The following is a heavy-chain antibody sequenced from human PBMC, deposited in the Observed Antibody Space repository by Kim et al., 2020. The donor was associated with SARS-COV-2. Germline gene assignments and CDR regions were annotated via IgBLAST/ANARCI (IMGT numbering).Heavy chain of an antibody. CDR2: MFYNGNT. Sequence: SETLSLTCTISGDSIGNYHWSWIRQPPGKGLEWIGYMFYNGNTDYNPALRSRLTISIDTSKNQFSLKLRSVTATDTAMYYCARHFSGSEPFFYLDSWGQGALVTVSS. J-gene: IGHJ4*02. CDR1: GDSIGNYH. D-gene: IGHD3-10*01. CDR3: ARHFSGSEPFFYLDS. V-gene: IGHV4-59*08.